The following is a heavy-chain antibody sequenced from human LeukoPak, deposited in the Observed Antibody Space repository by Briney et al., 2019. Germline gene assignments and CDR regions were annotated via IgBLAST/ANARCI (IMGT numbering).Heavy chain of an antibody. V-gene: IGHV4-39*07. J-gene: IGHJ3*02. CDR3: ARVRHVQQWLEHDAFDI. Sequence: PSETLSLTCTVSGGSISSSSYYWGWIRQPPGKGLEWIGSIYYSGSTYYNPSLKSRVTISVDTSKNQFSLKLSSVTAADTAVYYCARVRHVQQWLEHDAFDIWGQGTMVTVSS. CDR2: IYYSGST. CDR1: GGSISSSSYY. D-gene: IGHD6-19*01.